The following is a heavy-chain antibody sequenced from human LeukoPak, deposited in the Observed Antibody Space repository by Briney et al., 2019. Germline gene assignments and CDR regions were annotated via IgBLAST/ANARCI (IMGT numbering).Heavy chain of an antibody. V-gene: IGHV1-69*13. CDR3: AREDGYNSPFDY. D-gene: IGHD5-24*01. CDR1: GGTFSSYA. J-gene: IGHJ4*02. CDR2: IIPIFGTA. Sequence: AVKVSCKASGGTFSSYAISWVRQAPGQGLGWMGGIIPIFGTANYAQKFQGRVTITADESTSTAYMELSSLRSEDTAVYYCAREDGYNSPFDYWGQGTLVTVSS.